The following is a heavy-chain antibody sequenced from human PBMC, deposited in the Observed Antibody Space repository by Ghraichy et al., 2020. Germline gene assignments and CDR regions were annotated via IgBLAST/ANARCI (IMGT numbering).Heavy chain of an antibody. CDR1: GGSISSSSYY. J-gene: IGHJ3*02. CDR2: IYYNEST. V-gene: IGHV4-39*01. CDR3: ARQLVTGIKGRGPFDI. Sequence: SETLSLTCTVSGGSISSSSYYWGWIRQPPGKGLEWIGSIYYNESTYYNLSLKSRVTISVDTSKNQFSLKLSSATAADTAEYYCARQLVTGIKGRGPFDIWGPGTMDT. D-gene: IGHD1-14*01.